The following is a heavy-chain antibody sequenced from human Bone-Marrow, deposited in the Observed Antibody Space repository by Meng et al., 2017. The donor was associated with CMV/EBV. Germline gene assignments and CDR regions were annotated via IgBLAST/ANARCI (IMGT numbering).Heavy chain of an antibody. V-gene: IGHV4-59*01. J-gene: IGHJ6*02. CDR3: ARVGYYYYYGMDV. Sequence: SETLSLTCTVSGGSISSYYWSWIRQPPGKGLEWIGYIYYSGSTNYNPSLKSRVTISVDTSKNQLSLKLSSVTAADTAVYYCARVGYYYYYGMDVWGQGTTVTVSS. CDR1: GGSISSYY. CDR2: IYYSGST. D-gene: IGHD6-13*01.